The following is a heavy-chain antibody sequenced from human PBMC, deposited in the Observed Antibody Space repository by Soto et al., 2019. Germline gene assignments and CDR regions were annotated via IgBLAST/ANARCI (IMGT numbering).Heavy chain of an antibody. CDR2: INPNSGGT. D-gene: IGHD3-9*01. J-gene: IGHJ5*02. CDR1: GYTFTGYY. CDR3: ARGPRLVLRYFDWLLEPPFDP. Sequence: GASVKVSCKASGYTFTGYYMHWVRQAPGQGLEWMGWINPNSGGTNYAQKFQGWVTMTRDTSISTAYMELSRLRSDDTAVYYCARGPRLVLRYFDWLLEPPFDPWGQGTLVTVSS. V-gene: IGHV1-2*04.